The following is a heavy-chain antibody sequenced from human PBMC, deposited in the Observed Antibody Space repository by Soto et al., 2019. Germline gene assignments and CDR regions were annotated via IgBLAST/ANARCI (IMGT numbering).Heavy chain of an antibody. D-gene: IGHD6-19*01. CDR1: GYTFTSYD. Sequence: QVQLVQSGAEVKKPGASVKVSCKASGYTFTSYDINWVRQATGQGLEWMGWMNPNSGNTGFAQKFQGRVTMTRNTSISTAYMELSSLRSEDTAVYYCARGAPTMAGDAFDIWGQGTMVTVSS. J-gene: IGHJ3*02. CDR3: ARGAPTMAGDAFDI. V-gene: IGHV1-8*01. CDR2: MNPNSGNT.